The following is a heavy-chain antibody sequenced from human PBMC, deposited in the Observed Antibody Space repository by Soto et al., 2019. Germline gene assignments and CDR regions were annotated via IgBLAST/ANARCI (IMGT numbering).Heavy chain of an antibody. CDR2: INGDGTDK. CDR1: GFTFSMYW. J-gene: IGHJ4*02. V-gene: IGHV3-74*03. Sequence: EVQLVESGGGLVQPGGSLRLYCAASGFTFSMYWMHWVRQAPGKGLLWVSRINGDGTDKTYADSVKGRFTISRDNAKKTVYLQMNGLRAEDTAVYYCAREVGRGGGSYCLDYWGQENLVTVSS. CDR3: AREVGRGGGSYCLDY. D-gene: IGHD2-15*01.